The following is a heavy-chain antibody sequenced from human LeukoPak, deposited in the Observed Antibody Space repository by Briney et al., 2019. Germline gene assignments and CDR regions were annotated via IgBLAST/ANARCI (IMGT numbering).Heavy chain of an antibody. Sequence: GASVKVSCKASGGTFTHYVISWVRQAPGQGLEWMGGIAPISGTPMYAQRFQGRVTISADTSTYTAFMELSRLRSDDTAVYYCARDEGYSHIFDYWGQGTLVTVSS. J-gene: IGHJ4*02. V-gene: IGHV1-69*06. CDR2: IAPISGTP. CDR1: GGTFTHYV. D-gene: IGHD5-18*01. CDR3: ARDEGYSHIFDY.